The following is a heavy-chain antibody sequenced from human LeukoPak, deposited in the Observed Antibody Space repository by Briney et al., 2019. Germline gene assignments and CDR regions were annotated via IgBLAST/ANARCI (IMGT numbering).Heavy chain of an antibody. V-gene: IGHV1-3*01. D-gene: IGHD6-13*01. CDR3: ARDQSSSSWFHFDY. Sequence: ASVKVSFKASGYTFTSYAMHWVRQAPGQRLEWMGWINAGNGNTKYSQKLQGRVTITRDTSASTAYMELSSLRSEDTAVYYCARDQSSSSWFHFDYWGQGTLVTVSS. CDR2: INAGNGNT. CDR1: GYTFTSYA. J-gene: IGHJ4*02.